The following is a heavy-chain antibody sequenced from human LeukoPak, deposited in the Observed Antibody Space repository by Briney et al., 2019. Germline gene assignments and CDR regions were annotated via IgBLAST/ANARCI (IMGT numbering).Heavy chain of an antibody. CDR2: ISSTSSAV. V-gene: IGHV3-48*04. CDR1: GFTFSSYS. Sequence: GGSLRLSCAASGFTFSSYSMNWVRQAPGKGLEWLSYISSTSSAVYYADSLKGRFTISRDNAKNSLYLQMHSLRAEDTAVYYCARVIGSYGDSAYWGQGTLVTVSS. D-gene: IGHD3-16*01. J-gene: IGHJ4*02. CDR3: ARVIGSYGDSAY.